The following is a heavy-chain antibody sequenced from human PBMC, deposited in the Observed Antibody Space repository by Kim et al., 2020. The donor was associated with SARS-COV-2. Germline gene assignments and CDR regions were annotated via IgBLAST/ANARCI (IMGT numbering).Heavy chain of an antibody. Sequence: ASVKVSCKASGYTFTSYYMHWVRQAPGQGLEWMGIINPSGGSTSYAQKFQGRVTMTRDTSTSTVYMELSSLRSEDTAVYYCAREEDIVVVVAAPWGYGMDVWGQGTTVTVSS. D-gene: IGHD2-15*01. CDR3: AREEDIVVVVAAPWGYGMDV. J-gene: IGHJ6*02. CDR1: GYTFTSYY. V-gene: IGHV1-46*01. CDR2: INPSGGST.